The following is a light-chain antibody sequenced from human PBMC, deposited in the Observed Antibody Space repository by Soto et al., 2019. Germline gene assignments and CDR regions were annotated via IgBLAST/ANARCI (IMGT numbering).Light chain of an antibody. Sequence: IQMTQSPSSLSASVGDRVTITCQASQDIAKNLNWYQQKPGKAPKLLIYDASSLQTGVPSRFSRSGSATHFTFTISSLQSEDIATYYCQQYDNLLPITFGQGTQLEIK. CDR2: DAS. V-gene: IGKV1-33*01. CDR3: QQYDNLLPIT. J-gene: IGKJ5*01. CDR1: QDIAKN.